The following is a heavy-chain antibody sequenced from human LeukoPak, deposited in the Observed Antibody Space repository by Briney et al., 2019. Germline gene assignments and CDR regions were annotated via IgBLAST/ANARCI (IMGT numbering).Heavy chain of an antibody. D-gene: IGHD2-15*01. CDR2: INSDGSST. J-gene: IGHJ4*02. CDR3: ATGGYCSGGSCYFPFDY. Sequence: GGALRLSCAASGFTFSSYWMHWVRQPPGKGLVWVSRINSDGSSTSYADSVKGRFTISRDNAKNTLYLQMISLRAEDTAVYYCATGGYCSGGSCYFPFDYWGQGTLVTVSS. V-gene: IGHV3-74*01. CDR1: GFTFSSYW.